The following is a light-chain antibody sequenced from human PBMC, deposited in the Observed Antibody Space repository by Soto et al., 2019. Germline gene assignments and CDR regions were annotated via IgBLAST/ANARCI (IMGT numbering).Light chain of an antibody. Sequence: EIVLTQSPGTLSLSPGERATLSCRASQSVSSSYLAWYQQKPGQAPRLLIYGASSRATGIPDRFSGSGSGTDFTLNISRLEPEDFAVYYCQQYGSSPPRLTFGGGTKVEIK. V-gene: IGKV3-20*01. CDR3: QQYGSSPPRLT. CDR2: GAS. J-gene: IGKJ4*01. CDR1: QSVSSSY.